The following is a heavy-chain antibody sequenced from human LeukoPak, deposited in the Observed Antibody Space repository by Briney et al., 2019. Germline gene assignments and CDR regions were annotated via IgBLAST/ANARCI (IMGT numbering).Heavy chain of an antibody. Sequence: PGGSLRLSCAASGFTFSSYSMNWVRQAPGKGLEWVSSISSSSSYIYYADSVKGRFTISRDNSKNTLYLQMNSLRAEDTAVYYCARDLLKIVVVVAATTRREITGTTLDDWGQGTLVTVSS. V-gene: IGHV3-21*01. CDR3: ARDLLKIVVVVAATTRREITGTTLDD. J-gene: IGHJ4*02. CDR2: ISSSSSYI. CDR1: GFTFSSYS. D-gene: IGHD2-15*01.